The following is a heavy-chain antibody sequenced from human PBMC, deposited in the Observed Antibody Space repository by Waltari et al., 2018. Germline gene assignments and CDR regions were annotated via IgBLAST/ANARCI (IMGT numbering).Heavy chain of an antibody. Sequence: QVQLVQSGAEVKKPGSSVKVSCKASGGTFSSYAISWVRQAPGQGLEWMGWMNPNRGNTGYAQKFQGRVTMTRNTSISTAYMELSSLRSEDTAVYYCAIMTTVVTPTPGYWGQGTLVTVSS. V-gene: IGHV1-8*02. J-gene: IGHJ4*02. D-gene: IGHD4-17*01. CDR2: MNPNRGNT. CDR1: GGTFSSYA. CDR3: AIMTTVVTPTPGY.